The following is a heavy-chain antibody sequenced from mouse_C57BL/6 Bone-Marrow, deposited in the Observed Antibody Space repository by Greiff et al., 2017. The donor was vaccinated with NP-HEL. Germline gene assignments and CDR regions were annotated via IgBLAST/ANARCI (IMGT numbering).Heavy chain of an antibody. D-gene: IGHD2-1*01. CDR2: ISDGGSYT. Sequence: EVNVVESGGGLVKPGGSLKLSCAASGFTFSSYAMSWVRQTPEKRLEWVATISDGGSYTYYPDNVKGRFTISRDNAKNNLYLQMSHLKSEDTAMYYCAREGYYGDGYAMDYWGQGTSVTVSS. CDR3: AREGYYGDGYAMDY. J-gene: IGHJ4*01. CDR1: GFTFSSYA. V-gene: IGHV5-4*01.